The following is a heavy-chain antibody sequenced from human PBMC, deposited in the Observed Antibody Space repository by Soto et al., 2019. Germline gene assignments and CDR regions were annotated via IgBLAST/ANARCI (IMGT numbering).Heavy chain of an antibody. Sequence: EVQLVESGGGLVQPGRSLRLSCVASGFTFDDYAMHWVRQAPGKGLEWVSGITWSGGTRDYADSVKGRFTISRDNAKNSVYLQMDSLRVEDTALYYFIRGRQGCVQLWGRGTLVTVSS. CDR1: GFTFDDYA. J-gene: IGHJ1*01. D-gene: IGHD3-16*01. CDR2: ITWSGGTR. V-gene: IGHV3-9*01. CDR3: IRGRQGCVQL.